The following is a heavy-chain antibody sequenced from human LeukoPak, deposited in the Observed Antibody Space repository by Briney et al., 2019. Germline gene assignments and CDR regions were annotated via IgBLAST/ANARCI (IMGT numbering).Heavy chain of an antibody. D-gene: IGHD2-15*01. J-gene: IGHJ5*02. V-gene: IGHV4-39*07. Sequence: SSETLSLTCTVFGGSISSSSYYWGWIRQPPGKGLEWIGSIYYSGSTYYNPSLKSRVTISVDTSKNQFSLKLSSVTAADTAVYYCARAGYCSGGSCYSLRWFDPWGQGTLVTVSS. CDR1: GGSISSSSYY. CDR2: IYYSGST. CDR3: ARAGYCSGGSCYSLRWFDP.